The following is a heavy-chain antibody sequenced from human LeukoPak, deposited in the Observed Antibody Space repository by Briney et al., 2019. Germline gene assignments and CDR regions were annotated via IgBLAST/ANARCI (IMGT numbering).Heavy chain of an antibody. CDR2: IYSGGST. CDR1: GFTVSSNY. CDR3: ARELSGYNLERGFDY. V-gene: IGHV3-66*02. J-gene: IGHJ4*02. Sequence: GSLRLSCAASGFTVSSNYMSWVRQAPGKGLEWVSVIYSGGSTYYADSVKGRFTISRDNSKNTLYLQMNSLRAEDTAVYYCARELSGYNLERGFDYWGQGTLVTVSS. D-gene: IGHD5-24*01.